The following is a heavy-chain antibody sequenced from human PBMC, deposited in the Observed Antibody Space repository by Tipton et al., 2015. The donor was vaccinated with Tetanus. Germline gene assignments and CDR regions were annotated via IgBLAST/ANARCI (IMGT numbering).Heavy chain of an antibody. CDR2: IHPSGST. CDR1: GFSFSRDP. Sequence: QVQLVQSGGGLVQPGGSLRLSCAASGFSFSRDPMSWVRQAPGKGLEWIGEIHPSGSTNYNPSLTSRVTLSQDTSKSQFSLKLSSVTAADTAVYYCSRGVDRTKAGIDWGQGTLVTVSS. CDR3: SRGVDRTKAGID. J-gene: IGHJ4*02. D-gene: IGHD5-12*01. V-gene: IGHV4-34*01.